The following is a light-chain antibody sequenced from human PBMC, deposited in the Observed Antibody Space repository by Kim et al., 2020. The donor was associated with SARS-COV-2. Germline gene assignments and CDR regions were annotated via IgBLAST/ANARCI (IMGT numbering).Light chain of an antibody. CDR3: QVWDSSSDHV. V-gene: IGLV3-21*04. J-gene: IGLJ1*01. Sequence: SYELTQPPSVPVAPGKTARITCGGNNIGSKSVHWYQQKPGQAPVLVIYYDSDRPSGIPERFSGSNSGNTATLTISRVEAGDEADYYCQVWDSSSDHVFGTGTKVTVL. CDR1: NIGSKS. CDR2: YDS.